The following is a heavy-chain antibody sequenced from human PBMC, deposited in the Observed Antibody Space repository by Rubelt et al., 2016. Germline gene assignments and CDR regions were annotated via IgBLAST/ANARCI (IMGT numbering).Heavy chain of an antibody. V-gene: IGHV1-18*01. CDR1: GYTFTSYG. CDR3: ARGARRYSMDPRNAFDI. Sequence: QVQLVQSGAEVKKPGASVKVSCKASGYTFTSYGISWVRQAPGQGLEWMGWISAYNGDTNYAQKLQGRVTMTTDTSTSTAYMELRSLRSDETAVYYCARGARRYSMDPRNAFDIWGQGTMVTVPS. D-gene: IGHD4-11*01. CDR2: ISAYNGDT. J-gene: IGHJ3*02.